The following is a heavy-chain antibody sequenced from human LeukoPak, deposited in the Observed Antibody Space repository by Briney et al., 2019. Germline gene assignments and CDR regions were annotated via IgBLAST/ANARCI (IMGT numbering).Heavy chain of an antibody. CDR2: ISYDGSNK. V-gene: IGHV3-30*03. J-gene: IGHJ5*02. D-gene: IGHD4-17*01. CDR3: ASEGPYGDYYA. CDR1: GFTFSSYG. Sequence: GRSLRLSCAASGFTFSSYGMHWVRQAPGKGLEWVAVISYDGSNKYYADSVKGRFTISRDNSKNTLYLQMNSLRAEDTAVYYCASEGPYGDYYAWGQGTLVTVSS.